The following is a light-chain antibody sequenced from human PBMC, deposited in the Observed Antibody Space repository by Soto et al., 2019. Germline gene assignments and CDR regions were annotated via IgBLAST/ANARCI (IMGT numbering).Light chain of an antibody. V-gene: IGLV2-14*01. CDR1: SSDVGDYNY. Sequence: QSVLTQPASVSGSPGQSITISCTGTSSDVGDYNYVSWYQQHPGKAPKLIIYEVSHRLSGVSNRFSGSKSGHTASLAISGLQDEDEDDYYCSSYISNSIVVFGGGTKLTVL. CDR2: EVS. J-gene: IGLJ2*01. CDR3: SSYISNSIVV.